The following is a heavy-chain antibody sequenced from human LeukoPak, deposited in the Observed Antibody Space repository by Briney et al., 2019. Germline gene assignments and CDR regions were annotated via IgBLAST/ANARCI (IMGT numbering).Heavy chain of an antibody. CDR1: GYTFSNYG. J-gene: IGHJ5*02. V-gene: IGHV1-18*01. D-gene: IGHD4-11*01. CDR3: ARVLNRVTTWNRWRSSGWFDP. Sequence: GASVKVSCKASGYTFSNYGISWVRQAPGQGLEWMGWISAYNGNTNYAQKLQGRVTMTTDTSTSTAYMELRSLRSDDTAVYYCARVLNRVTTWNRWRSSGWFDPWGQGTLVTVSS. CDR2: ISAYNGNT.